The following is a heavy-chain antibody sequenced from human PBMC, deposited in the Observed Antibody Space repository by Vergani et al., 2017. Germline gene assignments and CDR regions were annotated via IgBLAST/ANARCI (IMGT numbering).Heavy chain of an antibody. CDR1: GGTFSSYT. D-gene: IGHD1-26*01. J-gene: IGHJ5*02. CDR2: IIPILGIA. V-gene: IGHV1-69*08. Sequence: QVQLVQSGAEVKKPGSSVQVSCKASGGTFSSYTISWVRQAPGQGLEWMGRIIPILGIANYAQKFQGRVTITADKSTSTAYMELSSLRSEDTAVYYCARDPPGIVGVHWFDPWGQGSLVTVSS. CDR3: ARDPPGIVGVHWFDP.